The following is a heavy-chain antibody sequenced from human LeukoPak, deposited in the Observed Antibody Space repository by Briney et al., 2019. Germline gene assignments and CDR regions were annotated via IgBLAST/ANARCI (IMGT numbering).Heavy chain of an antibody. V-gene: IGHV4-34*01. CDR1: DEFYSGFY. CDR3: ARLPLGAFGEVLNFDY. CDR2: INHSGTT. Sequence: SETLSLTCGVSDEFYSGFYWSWIRQPPGKGLEWIGDINHSGTTKYTPSLKGRVTISIDTSNKQFSLKVHSVTAADTAVYYCARLPLGAFGEVLNFDYWGPGILVTVSS. J-gene: IGHJ4*02. D-gene: IGHD3-3*01.